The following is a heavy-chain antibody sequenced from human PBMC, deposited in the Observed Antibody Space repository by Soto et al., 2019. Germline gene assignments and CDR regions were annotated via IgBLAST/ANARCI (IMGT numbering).Heavy chain of an antibody. Sequence: QVQLVESGGGVVQPGRSLRLSCAASGFIISGYAMHWFRQAPGKGLEWVALISYDVTYKYYADSVKGRFTMSRDKSKNTLYLQMNSLRAEDTAVFYCERGGGYDFFDYWGQGTLVTVSS. D-gene: IGHD5-12*01. J-gene: IGHJ4*02. CDR3: ERGGGYDFFDY. CDR2: ISYDVTYK. V-gene: IGHV3-30-3*01. CDR1: GFIISGYA.